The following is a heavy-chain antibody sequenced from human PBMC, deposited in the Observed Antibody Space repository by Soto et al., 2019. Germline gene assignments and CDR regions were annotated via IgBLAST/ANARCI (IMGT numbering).Heavy chain of an antibody. CDR3: ARGRSSTSPYPIGY. CDR2: IYYSGST. D-gene: IGHD2-2*01. V-gene: IGHV4-31*03. CDR1: GGSISSGGYY. Sequence: HVQLQEWGPGLVKPSQTLSLTCTVSGGSISSGGYYWSWIRQHPGKGLEWIGYIYYSGSTYYNPSLKSRVTISVDTSKNQFSLKLSSVTAADTAVYYCARGRSSTSPYPIGYWGQGTLVTVSS. J-gene: IGHJ4*02.